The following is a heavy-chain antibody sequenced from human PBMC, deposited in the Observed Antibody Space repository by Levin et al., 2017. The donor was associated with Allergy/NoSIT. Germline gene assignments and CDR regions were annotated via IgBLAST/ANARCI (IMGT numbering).Heavy chain of an antibody. CDR1: GGTFSSYA. CDR2: IIPIFGTA. CDR3: GGDYYDSSGYYS. V-gene: IGHV1-69*13. J-gene: IGHJ4*02. Sequence: ASVKVSCKASGGTFSSYAISWVRQAPGQGLEWMGGIIPIFGTANYAQKFQGRVTITADESTSTAYMELSSLRSEDTAVYYCGGDYYDSSGYYSWGQGTLVTVSS. D-gene: IGHD3-22*01.